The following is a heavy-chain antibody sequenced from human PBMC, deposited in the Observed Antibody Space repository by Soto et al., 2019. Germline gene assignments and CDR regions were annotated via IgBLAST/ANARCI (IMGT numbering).Heavy chain of an antibody. Sequence: QVQLVQSGAEVKKPGASVKVSCKASGYTFTRYDINWVRQATGQGLEWMGWMNPNSGNTGYAQKFQGRVTMTRNTSRSTAYMELSSLRSEDTAVYYCARRGYSSSWYYYYYYGMDVWGQGTTVTVSS. J-gene: IGHJ6*02. CDR2: MNPNSGNT. D-gene: IGHD6-13*01. V-gene: IGHV1-8*01. CDR1: GYTFTRYD. CDR3: ARRGYSSSWYYYYYYGMDV.